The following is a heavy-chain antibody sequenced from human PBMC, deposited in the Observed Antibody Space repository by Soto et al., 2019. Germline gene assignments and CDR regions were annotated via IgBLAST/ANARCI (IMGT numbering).Heavy chain of an antibody. CDR2: ISAYNGNT. J-gene: IGHJ6*01. CDR3: ASGGWIQLWYGMDV. Sequence: GGSVKVSCKASGYPFTSHGISWVRQAPGQGLEWMGWISAYNGNTNYAQKLQGRVTMTTDTSTSTAYMELRSLRSDDTAVYYCASGGWIQLWYGMDVWGQGTTVTVSS. V-gene: IGHV1-18*01. CDR1: GYPFTSHG. D-gene: IGHD5-18*01.